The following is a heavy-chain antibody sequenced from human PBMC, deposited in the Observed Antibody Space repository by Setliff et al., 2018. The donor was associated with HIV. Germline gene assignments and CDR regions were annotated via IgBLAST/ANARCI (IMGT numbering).Heavy chain of an antibody. D-gene: IGHD1-1*01. CDR1: GGSLSGFY. Sequence: SETLSLTCAVYGGSLSGFYWSWIRETQGKGLEWIGEINHSGSTNYNTSLKSRDTISVETSKNQFSLMLGPMNAADTAVYYCARERLSRLGFDYWGQGTLVTVSS. CDR3: ARERLSRLGFDY. CDR2: INHSGST. J-gene: IGHJ4*02. V-gene: IGHV4-34*01.